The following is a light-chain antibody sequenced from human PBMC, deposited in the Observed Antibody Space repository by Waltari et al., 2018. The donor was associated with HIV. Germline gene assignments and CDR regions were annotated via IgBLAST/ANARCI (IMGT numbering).Light chain of an antibody. CDR1: SSDIGGYNY. CDR2: EVT. V-gene: IGLV2-8*01. Sequence: QSTLPQTHSASGSPGQSVTISCPGTSSDIGGYNYVFWYQQHPGKAPKLIMTEVTKRPSGVPDRFSGSKSGNTASLTVSGLQADDEALYYCSSFAPTNKFYVLFGGGTTLTVL. J-gene: IGLJ2*01. CDR3: SSFAPTNKFYVL.